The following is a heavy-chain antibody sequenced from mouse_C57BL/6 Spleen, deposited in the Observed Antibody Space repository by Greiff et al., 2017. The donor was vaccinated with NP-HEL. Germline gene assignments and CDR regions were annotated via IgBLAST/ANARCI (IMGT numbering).Heavy chain of an antibody. CDR1: GYTFTSYW. CDR2: IYPSDSET. CDR3: ARGYGDYDGAWFAY. V-gene: IGHV1-61*01. D-gene: IGHD2-4*01. Sequence: VQLQQPGAELVRPGSSVKLSCKASGYTFTSYWMDWVKQRPGQGLEWIGNIYPSDSETHYNQKFKDKATLTVDKSSSTAYMQLSSLTSEDSAVYYCARGYGDYDGAWFAYWGQGTLVTVSA. J-gene: IGHJ3*01.